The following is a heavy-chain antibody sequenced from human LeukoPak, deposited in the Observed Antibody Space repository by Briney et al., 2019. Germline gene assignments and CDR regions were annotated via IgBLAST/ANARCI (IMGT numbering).Heavy chain of an antibody. CDR2: IYYSGST. V-gene: IGHV4-59*01. D-gene: IGHD3-22*01. CDR3: ARSPYYYDSSGYYKGAFDY. CDR1: GGSISSYY. J-gene: IGHJ4*02. Sequence: SETLSLTCTVSGGSISSYYWSWIRQPPGKGLEWIGYIYYSGSTNYNPSLKSQVTISVDTSKNQFSLKLSSVTAADTAVYYCARSPYYYDSSGYYKGAFDYWGQGTLVTVSS.